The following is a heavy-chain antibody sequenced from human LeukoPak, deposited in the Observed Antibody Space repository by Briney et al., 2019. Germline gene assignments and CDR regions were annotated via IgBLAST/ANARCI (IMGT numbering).Heavy chain of an antibody. CDR2: ISYHGSNQ. J-gene: IGHJ3*02. CDR3: AKDRGGVGATGAFDI. Sequence: SGGSPRLSCTASGFTFGDYAMSWVRQAPGKGLEWVAVISYHGSNQYYADSVKGRVTISRDNSKNTLYLQMNSLRAEDTAVYYCAKDRGGVGATGAFDIWGQGTVVTVSS. V-gene: IGHV3-30-3*02. D-gene: IGHD1-26*01. CDR1: GFTFGDYA.